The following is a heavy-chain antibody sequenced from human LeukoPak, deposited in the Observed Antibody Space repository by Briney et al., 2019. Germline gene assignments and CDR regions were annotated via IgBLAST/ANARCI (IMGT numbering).Heavy chain of an antibody. Sequence: GESLKISCKGSGNSFTSYYIGWVRQMPGKGLEWMGVIYPGDSDTRYSPSFQGQVTISADKSISTAYLQWSSLKASDTAMYYCARLRYCSGGSCYLNLDYWGQGTLVTVSS. J-gene: IGHJ4*02. CDR1: GNSFTSYY. V-gene: IGHV5-51*01. CDR3: ARLRYCSGGSCYLNLDY. CDR2: IYPGDSDT. D-gene: IGHD2-15*01.